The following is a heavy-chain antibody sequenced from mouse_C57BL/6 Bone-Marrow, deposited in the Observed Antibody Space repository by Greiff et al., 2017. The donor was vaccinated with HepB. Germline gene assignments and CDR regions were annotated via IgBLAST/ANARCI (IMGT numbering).Heavy chain of an antibody. Sequence: QVQLQQSDAELVKPGASVKISCKVSGYTFTDHTIHWMKQRPEQGLEWIGYIYPRDGSSRYNEKVKGKATLTEDKSSSTAYMQLNSLASEDSAVFFCARRTTVGYFDVWGTGTTVTVSS. CDR3: ARRTTVGYFDV. V-gene: IGHV1-78*01. J-gene: IGHJ1*03. CDR1: GYTFTDHT. D-gene: IGHD1-1*01. CDR2: IYPRDGSS.